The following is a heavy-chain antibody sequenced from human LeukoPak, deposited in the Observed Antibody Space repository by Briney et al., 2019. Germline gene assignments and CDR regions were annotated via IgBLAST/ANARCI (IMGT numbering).Heavy chain of an antibody. CDR2: IYYSGST. CDR3: ARVVVAYYYYMDV. Sequence: SETLSLTCTVPGGSISSHYWSWIRQPPGKGLEWIGYIYYSGSTNYNPSLKSRVTISVDTSKNQFSLKLSSVTAADTAVYYCARVVVAYYYYMDVWGKGTTVTVSS. CDR1: GGSISSHY. V-gene: IGHV4-59*11. J-gene: IGHJ6*03. D-gene: IGHD3-22*01.